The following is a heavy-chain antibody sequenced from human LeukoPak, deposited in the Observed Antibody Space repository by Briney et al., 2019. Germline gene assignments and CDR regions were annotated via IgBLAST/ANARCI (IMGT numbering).Heavy chain of an antibody. J-gene: IGHJ4*02. CDR3: ARDGDVVPAPASIDNYFDY. CDR2: ISYDGISQ. V-gene: IGHV3-30-3*01. CDR1: GFTFSTYA. Sequence: GGSLRLSCAASGFTFSTYAMHWVRQAPGKGLEWLVVISYDGISQYYRDSVKGRFTISRDNSKNTLYLQMNSLTGEDTAVYYCARDGDVVPAPASIDNYFDYWGQGTLVTVSA. D-gene: IGHD2-2*01.